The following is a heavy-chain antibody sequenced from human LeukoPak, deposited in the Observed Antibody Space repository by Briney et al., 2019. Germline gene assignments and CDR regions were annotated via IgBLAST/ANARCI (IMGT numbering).Heavy chain of an antibody. D-gene: IGHD6-13*01. J-gene: IGHJ4*02. Sequence: GGSLRLSCAASGFTFSDYYMSWIRQAPGKGLEWVAFIRYDGSNKYYADSVKGRFTISRDNSKNTLYLQMNSLRAEDTAVYYCAKKAAAGTFYDYWGQGTLVTVSS. V-gene: IGHV3-30*02. CDR1: GFTFSDYY. CDR3: AKKAAAGTFYDY. CDR2: IRYDGSNK.